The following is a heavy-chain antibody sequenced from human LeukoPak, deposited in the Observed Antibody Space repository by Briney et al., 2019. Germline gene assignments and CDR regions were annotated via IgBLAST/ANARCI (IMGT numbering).Heavy chain of an antibody. V-gene: IGHV4-59*01. CDR2: IYYSGST. CDR3: ARRIVATITSWFDP. J-gene: IGHJ5*02. D-gene: IGHD5-12*01. CDR1: GGSISSYY. Sequence: SETLSLTCTVSGGSISSYYWSWIRQPPGKGLEWIGYIYYSGSTNYNPSLKSRVTISVDTSKNQFSLKLSSVTAADTAVYYCARRIVATITSWFDPWGQGTQVTVSS.